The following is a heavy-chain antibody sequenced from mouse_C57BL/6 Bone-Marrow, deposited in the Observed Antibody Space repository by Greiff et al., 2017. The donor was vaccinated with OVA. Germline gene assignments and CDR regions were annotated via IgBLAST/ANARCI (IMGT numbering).Heavy chain of an antibody. Sequence: QVQLQQSGPELVKPGASVKISCKASGYAFSSSWMNWVKQRPGKGLEWIGRIYPGDGDTKYNGKFKGKATLTADTSSSTAYMQLSSLTSEDSAVYVCAGGRPRYFDVWGTGTTVTVSS. CDR2: IYPGDGDT. CDR3: AGGRPRYFDV. J-gene: IGHJ1*03. V-gene: IGHV1-82*01. CDR1: GYAFSSSW.